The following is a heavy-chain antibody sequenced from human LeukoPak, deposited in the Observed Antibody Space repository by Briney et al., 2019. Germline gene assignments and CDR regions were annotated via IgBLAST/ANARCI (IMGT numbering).Heavy chain of an antibody. Sequence: GGSLRLSCAASGFGFSDYAMAWVRQAPGKGLEWVSSISGGGDATVYADSVKGRFTISRDNRVNTLYLQMDILRVEDTAVYYCARDRVVTPYNWFDPWGQGTLVTVSS. CDR1: GFGFSDYA. V-gene: IGHV3-23*01. CDR3: ARDRVVTPYNWFDP. D-gene: IGHD4-23*01. J-gene: IGHJ5*02. CDR2: ISGGGDAT.